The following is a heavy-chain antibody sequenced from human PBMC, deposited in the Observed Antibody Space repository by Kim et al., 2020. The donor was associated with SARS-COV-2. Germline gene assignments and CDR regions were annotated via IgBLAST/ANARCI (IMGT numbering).Heavy chain of an antibody. CDR3: TRNVGWYGKAYFDY. D-gene: IGHD6-19*01. V-gene: IGHV3-53*01. CDR1: GFTVSNTY. J-gene: IGHJ4*02. Sequence: GGSLRLSCAASGFTVSNTYMSWVRQAPGKGLEWVSVIYSGGNTFYADSVKGRFTISRDNSQNTLYLQMNGLRAEDTAVYYCTRNVGWYGKAYFDYWGQGTLVIVSS. CDR2: IYSGGNT.